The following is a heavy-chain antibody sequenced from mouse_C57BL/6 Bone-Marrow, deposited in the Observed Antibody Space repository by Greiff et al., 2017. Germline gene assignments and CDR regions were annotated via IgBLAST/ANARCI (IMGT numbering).Heavy chain of an antibody. CDR3: TRGAGTDWFAY. CDR2: IDPETGGT. Sequence: QVQLQQSGAELVRPGASVTLSCKASGYTFTDYEMHWVKQTPVHGLEWIGAIDPETGGTAYNQKFKGKAILTADKSSSTAYMELRSLTSEDSAVYYCTRGAGTDWFAYWGQGTLVTVSA. V-gene: IGHV1-15*01. CDR1: GYTFTDYE. D-gene: IGHD4-1*01. J-gene: IGHJ3*01.